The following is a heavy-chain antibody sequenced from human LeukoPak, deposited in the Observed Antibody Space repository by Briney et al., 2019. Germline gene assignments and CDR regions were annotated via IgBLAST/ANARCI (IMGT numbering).Heavy chain of an antibody. CDR1: GFTFSSYG. V-gene: IGHV3-30*03. J-gene: IGHJ4*02. CDR3: ARLYGSGSYSDY. Sequence: GRSLRLSCAASGFTFSSYGMHWVRQAPGKGLEWVAVISYDGSNKYYADSVKGRFTISRDNSKNTLYLQMNSLRAEDTAVYYCARLYGSGSYSDYWGQGTLVTVSS. CDR2: ISYDGSNK. D-gene: IGHD3-10*01.